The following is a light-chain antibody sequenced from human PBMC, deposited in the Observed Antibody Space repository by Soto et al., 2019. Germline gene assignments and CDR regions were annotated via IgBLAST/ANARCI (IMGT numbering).Light chain of an antibody. CDR1: QDIKYD. CDR2: SAS. CDR3: LQYRSFPWT. Sequence: DIQVTQSPSSLSASVGDKVTITCRASQDIKYDLGWYQQKPGTAPKRIIYSASSLQSGVPSRFSGSGSETEFTLTISSLQPEDFATYYCLQYRSFPWTFGQGTKVEIK. V-gene: IGKV1-17*01. J-gene: IGKJ1*01.